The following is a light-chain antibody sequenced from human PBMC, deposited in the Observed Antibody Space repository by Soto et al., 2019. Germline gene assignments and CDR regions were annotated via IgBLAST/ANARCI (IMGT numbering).Light chain of an antibody. CDR2: DNY. Sequence: QSVLTQPPSASGTPGQTVTIPCSGSNSNVGSYTVNWFQQVPGTAPKLLIYDNYRLPSGVPDRFSGSKSGTSASLAISGLQSEDEADYYCAAWDDSLNGYVFGTGTKLTVL. CDR3: AAWDDSLNGYV. V-gene: IGLV1-44*01. CDR1: NSNVGSYT. J-gene: IGLJ1*01.